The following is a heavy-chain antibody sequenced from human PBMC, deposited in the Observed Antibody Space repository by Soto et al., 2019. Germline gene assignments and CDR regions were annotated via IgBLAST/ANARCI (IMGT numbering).Heavy chain of an antibody. J-gene: IGHJ6*02. CDR2: IIPIFGTA. CDR1: GGTFSSYA. D-gene: IGHD1-26*01. V-gene: IGHV1-69*13. Sequence: ASVKVSCKASGGTFSSYAISWVRQAPGQGLEWTGGIIPIFGTANYAQKFQGRVTITADESTSTAYMELSSLRSEDTAVYYCARDPGLRSGSYQYYYYGMDVWGQGTTVTVSS. CDR3: ARDPGLRSGSYQYYYYGMDV.